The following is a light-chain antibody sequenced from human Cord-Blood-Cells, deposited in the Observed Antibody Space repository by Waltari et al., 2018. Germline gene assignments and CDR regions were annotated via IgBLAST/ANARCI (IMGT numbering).Light chain of an antibody. Sequence: QSALTQPASVSGSPGQSIHIPCPGTSSDVGSHNLFSCYHRHPGNAPKLMIYEGSKRPSGVSNRFSGSKSGNTASLTMSGLQAEDEADYYCCSYAGSSTWVFGGGTKLTVL. J-gene: IGLJ3*02. CDR1: SSDVGSHNL. CDR2: EGS. CDR3: CSYAGSSTWV. V-gene: IGLV2-23*01.